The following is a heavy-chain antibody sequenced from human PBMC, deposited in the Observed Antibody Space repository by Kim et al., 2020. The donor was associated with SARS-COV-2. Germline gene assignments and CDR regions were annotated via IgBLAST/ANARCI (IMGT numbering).Heavy chain of an antibody. CDR2: INHSGST. Sequence: SETLSLTCAVYGGSFSGYYWSWIRQPPGKGLEWIGEINHSGSTNYNPSLKSRVTISVDTSKNQFSLKLSSVTAADTAVYYCARACSSWYFGSYYYYGMDVWGQGTTVTVSS. J-gene: IGHJ6*02. D-gene: IGHD6-13*01. V-gene: IGHV4-34*01. CDR3: ARACSSWYFGSYYYYGMDV. CDR1: GGSFSGYY.